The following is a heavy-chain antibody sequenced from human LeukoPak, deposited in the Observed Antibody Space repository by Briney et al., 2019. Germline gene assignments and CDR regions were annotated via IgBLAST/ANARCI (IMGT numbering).Heavy chain of an antibody. D-gene: IGHD3-10*01. V-gene: IGHV3-15*01. CDR2: IKSKTDGGTT. CDR3: TTEVLWFGELFTYFDY. J-gene: IGHJ4*02. Sequence: GGSLRLSCVGSGFTFSDAYMNWVRQAPGKGLEWVGRIKSKTDGGTTDYAAPVKGRFTISRDDSKNTLYLQMNSLKTEDTAVYYCTTEVLWFGELFTYFDYWGQGTLVTVSS. CDR1: GFTFSDAY.